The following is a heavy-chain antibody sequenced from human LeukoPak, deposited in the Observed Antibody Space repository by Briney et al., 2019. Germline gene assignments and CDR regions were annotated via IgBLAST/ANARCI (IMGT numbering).Heavy chain of an antibody. V-gene: IGHV3-23*01. CDR3: AKNIGGLDY. Sequence: HPGGSLRLSCAVSGFTFNTYGMTWVLQAPGKGLEWVSGISGSDGSTYYADSVKGRFTISRDNSRNTLYLQMNSLRGEDTAVYYCAKNIGGLDYWGQGTLVTVSS. CDR1: GFTFNTYG. CDR2: ISGSDGST. J-gene: IGHJ4*02. D-gene: IGHD3-10*01.